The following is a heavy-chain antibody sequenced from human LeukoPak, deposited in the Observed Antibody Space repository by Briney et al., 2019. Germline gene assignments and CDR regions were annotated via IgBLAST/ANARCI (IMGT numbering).Heavy chain of an antibody. V-gene: IGHV4-39*01. Sequence: SETLSLTCTVSGGSISSSSYYWGWIRQPPGKGLEWIGSIYYSGCTYYNPSLKSRVTIPVDTSKNQFSLKLSSVTAADTAVYYCAGSSSSWYQVYWGQGTLVTVSS. D-gene: IGHD6-13*01. CDR3: AGSSSSWYQVY. CDR1: GGSISSSSYY. CDR2: IYYSGCT. J-gene: IGHJ4*02.